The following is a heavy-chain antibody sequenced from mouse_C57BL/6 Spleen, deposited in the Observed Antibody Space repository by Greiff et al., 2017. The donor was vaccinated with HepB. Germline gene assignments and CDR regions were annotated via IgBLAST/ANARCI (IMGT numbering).Heavy chain of an antibody. V-gene: IGHV5-16*01. CDR2: INYDGSST. Sequence: DVQLVESEGGLVQPGSSMKLSCTASGFTFSDYYMAWVRQVPEKGLEWVANINYDGSSTYYLDSLKSRFIISRDNAKNILYLQMSSLKSEDTATYYCARDNTTVDAMDYWGQGTSVTVSS. D-gene: IGHD1-1*01. CDR1: GFTFSDYY. J-gene: IGHJ4*01. CDR3: ARDNTTVDAMDY.